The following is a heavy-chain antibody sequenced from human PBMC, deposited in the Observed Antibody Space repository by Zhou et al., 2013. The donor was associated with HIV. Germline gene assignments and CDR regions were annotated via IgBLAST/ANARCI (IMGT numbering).Heavy chain of an antibody. CDR3: VRGGRRNYMDV. D-gene: IGHD1-26*01. Sequence: QVQLVQSGAEVKKPGASVKVSCKASGYSFSNYGISWVRQGPGQGLEWMGGIGADNGDTYYIEKFRGRVTMTTDTTTSTAYMELRSLRSDDTAVYYCVRGGRRNYMDVWGKGTTVSVSS. CDR1: GYSFSNYG. CDR2: IGADNGDT. J-gene: IGHJ6*03. V-gene: IGHV1-18*01.